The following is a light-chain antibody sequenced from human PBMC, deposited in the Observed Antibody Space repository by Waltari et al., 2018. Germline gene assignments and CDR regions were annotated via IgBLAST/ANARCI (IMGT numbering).Light chain of an antibody. CDR3: QSYYTAVNVL. CDR2: GDT. J-gene: IGLJ2*01. CDR1: SSNIGAGYD. Sequence: QAVLTQPPSVSGAPGQSVTISCTGSSSNIGAGYDVHWYQQVPGTAPKLLMYGDTTRPWGVPARFSSSESGTAASRAITGLQAEDEADYYCQSYYTAVNVLFGGGTKLTVL. V-gene: IGLV1-40*01.